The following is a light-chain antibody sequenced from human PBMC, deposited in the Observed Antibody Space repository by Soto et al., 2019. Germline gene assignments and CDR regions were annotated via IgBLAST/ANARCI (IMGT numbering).Light chain of an antibody. CDR3: QQYNNWPPIT. CDR2: GAS. Sequence: EIVMTQSPATLSVSPGERATLYCKASQRISSNLAWYQQKPGQAPRLLIYGASTRATGISARFSGSGSGTEFTLTISSLQSKDFAVYYCQQYNNWPPITFGQGTRLEIK. V-gene: IGKV3-15*01. CDR1: QRISSN. J-gene: IGKJ5*01.